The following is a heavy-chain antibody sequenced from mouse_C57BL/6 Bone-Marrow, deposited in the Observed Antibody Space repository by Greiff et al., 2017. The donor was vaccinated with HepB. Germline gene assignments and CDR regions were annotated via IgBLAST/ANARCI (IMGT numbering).Heavy chain of an antibody. V-gene: IGHV5-17*01. CDR3: ARRDYDCDGYAMDY. CDR2: IRSGSSTI. J-gene: IGHJ4*01. Sequence: EVKLMESGGGLVKPGGSLKLSCAASGFTFSDYGMHWVRQAPEKGLEWVAYIRSGSSTIYYADTVKGRFTISRDNAKNTLFLQMTSLRSEDTAMYYCARRDYDCDGYAMDYGGQGTSVTVSS. D-gene: IGHD2-4*01. CDR1: GFTFSDYG.